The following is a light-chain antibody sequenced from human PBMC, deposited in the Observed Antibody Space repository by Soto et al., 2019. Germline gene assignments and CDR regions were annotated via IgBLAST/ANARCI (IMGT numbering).Light chain of an antibody. CDR3: QQYGPSPRR. CDR1: DSGSSNY. J-gene: IGKJ1*01. V-gene: IGKV3-20*01. Sequence: SVLTQSPVTLSLSPGERATLSCRATDSGSSNYLAWYQQKTGQAPRVLIYGASIRATGIPDRFSGSGSETDYPLTISRLEPEDFALYYCQQYGPSPRRLGQGTKVEIK. CDR2: GAS.